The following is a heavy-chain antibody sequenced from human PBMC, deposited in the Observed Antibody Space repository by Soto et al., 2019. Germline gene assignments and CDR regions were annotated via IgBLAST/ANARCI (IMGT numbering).Heavy chain of an antibody. CDR2: LSSSGYI. Sequence: GGSLRLSCAASGFNFNSYTINWVRQDPGKRLEWRSSLSSSGYIFSTDSVRGLFTISRDNAKNSVYLQMASLRAYDTAVYYCAKDRRAGGNYGCYSEFWGRVALGAVSS. V-gene: IGHV3-21*04. CDR3: AKDRRAGGNYGCYSEF. J-gene: IGHJ1*01. D-gene: IGHD2-21*02. CDR1: GFNFNSYT.